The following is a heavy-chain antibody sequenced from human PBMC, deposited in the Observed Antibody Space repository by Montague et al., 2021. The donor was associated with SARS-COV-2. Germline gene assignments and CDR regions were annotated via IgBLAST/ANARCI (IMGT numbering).Heavy chain of an antibody. Sequence: SETLSLTCAVYGGSFSGYYWSWIRQPPGKGLEWIGEINHSGSTNYNPSLKSRVSISADTSKNQFSLKLRSVTAADTAVYYCARAIVDVTMIIVVMTGVEHYFDFWGQGTLVTVSS. V-gene: IGHV4-34*01. CDR3: ARAIVDVTMIIVVMTGVEHYFDF. J-gene: IGHJ4*02. CDR1: GGSFSGYY. D-gene: IGHD3-22*01. CDR2: INHSGST.